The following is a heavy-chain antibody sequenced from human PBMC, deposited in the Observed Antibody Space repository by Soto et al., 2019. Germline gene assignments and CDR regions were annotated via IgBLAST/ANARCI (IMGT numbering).Heavy chain of an antibody. D-gene: IGHD3-9*01. V-gene: IGHV3-33*01. CDR3: ARDFPGAPSNFDWLPDNNWFDP. J-gene: IGHJ5*02. Sequence: GGSLRLSCAASGFTFSSYGMHWVRQAPGKGLEWVAVIWYDGSNKYYADSVKGRFTISRDNSKNTLYLQMNSLRAEDTAVYYCARDFPGAPSNFDWLPDNNWFDPWGQGTLVTVSS. CDR1: GFTFSSYG. CDR2: IWYDGSNK.